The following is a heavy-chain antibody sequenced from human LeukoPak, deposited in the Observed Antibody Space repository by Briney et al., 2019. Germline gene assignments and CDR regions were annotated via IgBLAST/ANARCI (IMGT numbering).Heavy chain of an antibody. CDR1: GFTFSSYS. J-gene: IGHJ4*02. V-gene: IGHV3-48*01. Sequence: GGSLRLSCAASGFTFSSYSMNWVRQAPWKGLEWVSHISSSSSTIYYADSVKGRFTISRDNAKNSLYLQMNSLRAEDTAVYYCARDGFLYSSSCFDYWGQGTLVTVSS. D-gene: IGHD6-13*01. CDR3: ARDGFLYSSSCFDY. CDR2: ISSSSSTI.